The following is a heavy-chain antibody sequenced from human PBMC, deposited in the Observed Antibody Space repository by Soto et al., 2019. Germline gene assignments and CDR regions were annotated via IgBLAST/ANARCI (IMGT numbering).Heavy chain of an antibody. CDR2: INVYNGNT. D-gene: IGHD2-2*01. CDR1: GNTFTSNS. CDR3: ARISSASSGLLPDY. Sequence: ASVKVSCKASGNTFTSNSIGWVRQAPGQGLEWMGWINVYNGNTKYAQQLQGRVTLTTDTSTSTAYMDLRSLSSDDKAVYYCARISSASSGLLPDYWGEGTSVTVCS. V-gene: IGHV1-18*04. J-gene: IGHJ4*02.